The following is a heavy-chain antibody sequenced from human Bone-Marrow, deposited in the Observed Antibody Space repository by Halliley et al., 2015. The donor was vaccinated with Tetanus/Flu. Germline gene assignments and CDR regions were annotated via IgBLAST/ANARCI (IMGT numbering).Heavy chain of an antibody. J-gene: IGHJ4*02. CDR3: ARGQTYSGRLFDY. Sequence: WRGRTFDRSKWIYEYEVSVESRINIIPDTSKNQFSLQLNSVTPEDAAVYYCARGQTYSGRLFDYWGQGILVTVSS. CDR2: TFDRSKWIY. D-gene: IGHD6-13*01. V-gene: IGHV6-1*01.